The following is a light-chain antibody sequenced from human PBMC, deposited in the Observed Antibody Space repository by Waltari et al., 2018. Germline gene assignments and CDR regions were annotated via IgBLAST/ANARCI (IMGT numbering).Light chain of an antibody. V-gene: IGKV1-39*01. CDR3: QQSYSTPIFT. CDR1: QSISSY. Sequence: DIQMTQSPSSLSASVGDRVTITCRASQSISSYLNWYQQKPGKAPKLLSYAASSLQSGVPSRVRGSGSGTDFTLTISSLQPEDFATDYCQQSYSTPIFTFGPGTKVDIK. J-gene: IGKJ3*01. CDR2: AAS.